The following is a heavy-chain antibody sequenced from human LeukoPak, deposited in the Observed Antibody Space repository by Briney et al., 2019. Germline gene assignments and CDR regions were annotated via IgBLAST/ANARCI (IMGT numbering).Heavy chain of an antibody. CDR3: AKAYSSGWYIY. CDR2: INPNSGGT. CDR1: GYTFTSYD. V-gene: IGHV1-2*02. D-gene: IGHD6-19*01. Sequence: ASVKVSCKASGYTFTSYDINWVRQATGQGLEWMGWINPNSGGTNYAQKFQGRVTMTRDTSISTAYMELSRLRSDDTAVYYCAKAYSSGWYIYWGQGTMVTVSS. J-gene: IGHJ3*01.